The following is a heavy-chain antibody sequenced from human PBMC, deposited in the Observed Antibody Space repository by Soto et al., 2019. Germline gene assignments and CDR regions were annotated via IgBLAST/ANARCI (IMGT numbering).Heavy chain of an antibody. Sequence: SETLSLTCTVSGGSVSSGSCYWSWIRQPPGKGLEWIGYIYYSGSTNYNPSLKSRVTISVDTSKNQFSLKLSSVTAADTAVYYCARGIEGWYQGRYYYGMDVWGQGTTVTVS. D-gene: IGHD6-19*01. CDR2: IYYSGST. CDR1: GGSVSSGSCY. CDR3: ARGIEGWYQGRYYYGMDV. J-gene: IGHJ6*02. V-gene: IGHV4-61*01.